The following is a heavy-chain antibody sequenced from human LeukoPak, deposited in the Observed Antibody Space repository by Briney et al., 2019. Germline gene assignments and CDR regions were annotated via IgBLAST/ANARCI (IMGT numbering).Heavy chain of an antibody. V-gene: IGHV3-53*01. Sequence: GGSLRLSCAASGLTVTDNYFSWVRQAPGKGLEWVSVIFPDGRTYHADSVKGRFTITTDRPKNTLLLQMNSLRADDTALYHCARTNTVYGDFDYWGQGILVTVSS. CDR3: ARTNTVYGDFDY. CDR2: IFPDGRT. CDR1: GLTVTDNY. D-gene: IGHD2/OR15-2a*01. J-gene: IGHJ4*02.